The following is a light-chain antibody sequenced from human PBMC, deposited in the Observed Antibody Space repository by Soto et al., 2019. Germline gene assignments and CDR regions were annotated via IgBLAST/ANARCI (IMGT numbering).Light chain of an antibody. J-gene: IGKJ4*01. Sequence: DIQMTQSPSYLSASLGDSVNITSRASQSINRFLNWYQHKPGKAPRLLIYSASSLDSGVPTRFTGRGSGTDFTLTISSLQPEDVATYFCQQTHTIPAVTVGGGTKVDIK. CDR1: QSINRF. V-gene: IGKV1-39*01. CDR3: QQTHTIPAVT. CDR2: SAS.